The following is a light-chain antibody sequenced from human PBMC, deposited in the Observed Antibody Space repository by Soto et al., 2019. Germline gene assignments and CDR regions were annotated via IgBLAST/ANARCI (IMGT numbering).Light chain of an antibody. Sequence: EIVMTQSPATLSVSPGERATLSCRASQTVSTNLAWYQQKPGQAPRLIIYGASTRATGIPGRFSGSGAETEFTLTISNLQSEDFAVYYCQQYSDWPPTYTFGQGTKLEIK. J-gene: IGKJ2*01. CDR3: QQYSDWPPTYT. V-gene: IGKV3-15*01. CDR1: QTVSTN. CDR2: GAS.